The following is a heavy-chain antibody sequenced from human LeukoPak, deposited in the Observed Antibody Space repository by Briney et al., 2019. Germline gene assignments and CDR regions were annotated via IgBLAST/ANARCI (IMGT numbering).Heavy chain of an antibody. D-gene: IGHD3-22*01. CDR3: ARHVHLRDYEPLDY. CDR1: GGTFSSYA. V-gene: IGHV1-18*01. Sequence: ASVKVSCKASGGTFSSYAISWVRQAPGQGLEWMGWISAYSGNTNYAQKLQGRVTMTTDTSTSTAYMELRSLRSDDTAVYYCARHVHLRDYEPLDYWGQGTLVTVSS. CDR2: ISAYSGNT. J-gene: IGHJ4*02.